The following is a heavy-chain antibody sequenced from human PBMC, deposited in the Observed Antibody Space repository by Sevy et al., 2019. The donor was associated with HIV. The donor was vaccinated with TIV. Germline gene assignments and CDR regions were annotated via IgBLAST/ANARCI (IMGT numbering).Heavy chain of an antibody. J-gene: IGHJ4*02. CDR3: VRRSSYSDSSGYYSFDY. V-gene: IGHV3-23*01. Sequence: GGSLRLSCAASGFTFSNHVMNWVRQAPGKGLEWVSAGSGSGSNTYYADSVQGRFTISRDNSKNTLYLQMNTLRAEDTDVYYCVRRSSYSDSSGYYSFDYWGQGTLVTVSS. CDR2: GSGSGSNT. CDR1: GFTFSNHV. D-gene: IGHD3-22*01.